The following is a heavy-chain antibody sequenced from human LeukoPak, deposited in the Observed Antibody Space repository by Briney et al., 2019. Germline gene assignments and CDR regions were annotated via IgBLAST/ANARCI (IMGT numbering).Heavy chain of an antibody. V-gene: IGHV3-33*01. D-gene: IGHD4-17*01. J-gene: IGHJ3*01. CDR3: ASSTVTTRGVSAFDL. CDR2: IWYDGSNK. CDR1: GFSFSDYG. Sequence: GRSLRLSCSASGFSFSDYGMHWVRQAPGKGLEWVAIIWYDGSNKYYADSVKGRFTISRDNSKNTLYLQMNSLRAEDTAVYFCASSTVTTRGVSAFDLWGQGTLITVSS.